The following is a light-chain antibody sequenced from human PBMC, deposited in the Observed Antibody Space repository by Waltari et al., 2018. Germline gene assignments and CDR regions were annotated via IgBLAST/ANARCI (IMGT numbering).Light chain of an antibody. J-gene: IGLJ1*01. CDR3: SSYTSSSTPPYV. Sequence: QSALTQPASVSGSPGQSITISCTGTSSDVGAYNFVSWYQQHPGKAPKVMIYEVSNRASGVSNRFSGSKSGNTASLTISGLQAEDEADYYCSSYTSSSTPPYVFGTGTKVSVL. CDR1: SSDVGAYNF. CDR2: EVS. V-gene: IGLV2-14*01.